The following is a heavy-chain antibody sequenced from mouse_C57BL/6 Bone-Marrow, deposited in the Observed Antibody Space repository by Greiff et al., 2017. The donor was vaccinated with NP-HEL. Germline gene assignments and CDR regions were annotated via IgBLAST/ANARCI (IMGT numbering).Heavy chain of an antibody. Sequence: QVQLQQPGAELVMPGASVKLSCKASGYTFTSYWMHWVKQRPGQGLEWIGEIDPSDSYTNYNQKFKGKSTLTVDKSSSTAYMQLSSLTSEDSAVYYCARPLYDYPYYAMDYWGQGTSVTVSS. CDR1: GYTFTSYW. D-gene: IGHD2-4*01. V-gene: IGHV1-69*01. CDR2: IDPSDSYT. CDR3: ARPLYDYPYYAMDY. J-gene: IGHJ4*01.